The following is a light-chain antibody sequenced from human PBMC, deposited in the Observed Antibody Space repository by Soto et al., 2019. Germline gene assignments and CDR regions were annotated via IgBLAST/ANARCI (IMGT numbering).Light chain of an antibody. CDR1: ESVSSH. J-gene: IGKJ5*01. CDR3: HHYHNWPMT. CDR2: DSS. V-gene: IGKV3-15*01. Sequence: EIVLAQSPATLSLSPGERATLSCRASESVSSHLAWYQQKPGQAPRLLIYDSSTRATGIPARFSGSESGTEFTLTISSLQSEDFAVYYCHHYHNWPMTFGQGTQLEIK.